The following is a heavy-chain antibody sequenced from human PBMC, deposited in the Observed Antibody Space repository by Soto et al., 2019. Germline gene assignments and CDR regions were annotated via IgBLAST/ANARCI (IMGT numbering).Heavy chain of an antibody. V-gene: IGHV1-18*01. CDR2: ISAYNGNT. D-gene: IGHD1-7*01. CDR3: AREYRPFRLELHYFDY. Sequence: ASVKVSCKASGYTFTSYGISWVRRAPGQGLEWMGWISAYNGNTNYAQKLQGRVTMTTDRSTSTAYMELRSLRSDDTAVYYCAREYRPFRLELHYFDYWGQGTLGTVCS. CDR1: GYTFTSYG. J-gene: IGHJ4*02.